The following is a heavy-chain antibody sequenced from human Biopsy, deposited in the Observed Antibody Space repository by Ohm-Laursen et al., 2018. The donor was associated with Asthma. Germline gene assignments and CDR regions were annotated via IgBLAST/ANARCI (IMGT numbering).Heavy chain of an antibody. CDR2: TNERGVT. CDR3: ARGPELDV. Sequence: GTLSLTCAVYPGSFSGFYWTWIRQSPGKGLEWIGETNERGVTNNNPSLKSRVIISIDTYWNRVSLKLTSVTAADTAVYFCARGPELDVWGQGTTVTVSS. CDR1: PGSFSGFY. V-gene: IGHV4-34*01. J-gene: IGHJ6*02.